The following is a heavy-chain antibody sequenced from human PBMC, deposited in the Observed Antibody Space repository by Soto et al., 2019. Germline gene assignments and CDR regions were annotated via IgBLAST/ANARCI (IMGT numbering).Heavy chain of an antibody. V-gene: IGHV3-30*18. J-gene: IGHJ4*02. Sequence: PGGSLRLSCAASGFTFSSYGMHWVRQAPGKGLEWVAVISYDGSNKYYADSVKGRFTISRDNSKNTLYLQMNSLRAEDTAVYYCAKTSSGFWSGYYIYGPDYWGQGTLVTVSS. CDR1: GFTFSSYG. CDR3: AKTSSGFWSGYYIYGPDY. D-gene: IGHD3-3*01. CDR2: ISYDGSNK.